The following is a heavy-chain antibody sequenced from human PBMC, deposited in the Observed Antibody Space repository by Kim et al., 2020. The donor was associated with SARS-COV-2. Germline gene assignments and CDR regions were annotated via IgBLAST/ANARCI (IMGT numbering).Heavy chain of an antibody. V-gene: IGHV6-1*01. J-gene: IGHJ4*02. CDR3: ARGGDGGLDY. CDR1: GDSVSNSRVA. Sequence: SQTLSLTCDISGDSVSNSRVAWNWIRQSPSRGLEWLGRIYYASDWFHEYAVSLRGRLTISPDTSKNQFSLHLNSMTVDDTAVYSCARGGDGGLDYWGQGIRVIVS. CDR2: IYYASDWFH. D-gene: IGHD4-17*01.